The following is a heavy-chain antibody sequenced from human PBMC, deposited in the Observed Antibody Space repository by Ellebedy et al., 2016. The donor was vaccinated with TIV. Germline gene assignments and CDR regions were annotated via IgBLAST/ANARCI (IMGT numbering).Heavy chain of an antibody. CDR2: ITGSGGST. CDR1: GFTFSSYA. J-gene: IGHJ4*02. Sequence: GESLKISXAASGFTFSSYAMTWVRQAPGKGLEWVSGITGSGGSTYYADSVKGRFTISRDNSKNTVYLQMNSLRAEDTAVYYCAKISDYDFWSGYYYLHYWGQGTLVSVSS. V-gene: IGHV3-23*01. D-gene: IGHD3-3*01. CDR3: AKISDYDFWSGYYYLHY.